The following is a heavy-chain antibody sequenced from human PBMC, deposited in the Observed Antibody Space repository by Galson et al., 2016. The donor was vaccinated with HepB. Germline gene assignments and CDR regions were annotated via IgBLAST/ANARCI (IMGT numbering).Heavy chain of an antibody. CDR2: IFSGGST. Sequence: RLSCAASGXSVSSNYMSWVRQAPGKGLQWVSVIFSGGSTYYADSVKGRFTISRDNSKNTLHLQMNSLRAEDTAVYYCARDGEYYYGFGSYAETWGQGTLVTVSS. J-gene: IGHJ5*02. V-gene: IGHV3-53*01. CDR3: ARDGEYYYGFGSYAET. CDR1: GXSVSSNY. D-gene: IGHD3-10*01.